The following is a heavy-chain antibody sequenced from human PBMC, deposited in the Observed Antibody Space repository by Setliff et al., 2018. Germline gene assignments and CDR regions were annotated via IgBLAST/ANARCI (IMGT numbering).Heavy chain of an antibody. J-gene: IGHJ4*02. Sequence: SGPTLVNPTQTLTLTCTFSGFSLSTSGMCVSWIRQPPGQALEWLARIDWDDDKYYSTSLKTRLTIPKDTSKNQVVLTMTNMDPVDTATYYCARILLKDYYDSSGYSDYWGQGTLVTVSS. V-gene: IGHV2-70*11. CDR3: ARILLKDYYDSSGYSDY. CDR2: IDWDDDK. CDR1: GFSLSTSGMC. D-gene: IGHD3-22*01.